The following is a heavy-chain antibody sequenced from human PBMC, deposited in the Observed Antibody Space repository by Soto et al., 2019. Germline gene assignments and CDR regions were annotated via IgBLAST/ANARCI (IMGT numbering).Heavy chain of an antibody. J-gene: IGHJ3*01. CDR2: TRSRSNNYAT. CDR1: GFTFSDSA. D-gene: IGHD2-8*01. Sequence: EVQLVESGGGLVQPGGSLKLSCAASGFTFSDSAMHWVRQAPGKGLEWVGRTRSRSNNYATEYGASVKGRCTIARDDSQKTVYMKMNIMKTDDKAMYYCTRQDPVNVCENDAYDFWGQGTMVTVSS. CDR3: TRQDPVNVCENDAYDF. V-gene: IGHV3-73*01.